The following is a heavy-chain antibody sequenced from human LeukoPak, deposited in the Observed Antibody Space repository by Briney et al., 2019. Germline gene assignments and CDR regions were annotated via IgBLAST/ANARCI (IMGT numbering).Heavy chain of an antibody. Sequence: GGSLRLSCAASGFTFSSYGMHWVRQAPGKGLEWVAVISYDGSNKYYADSVKGRFTISRDNSKNTLYLQMNSLRAEDTAVYYCAKVLWLELATFGGFDYWGQGTLVTVSS. D-gene: IGHD3-16*01. CDR2: ISYDGSNK. J-gene: IGHJ4*02. CDR1: GFTFSSYG. V-gene: IGHV3-30*18. CDR3: AKVLWLELATFGGFDY.